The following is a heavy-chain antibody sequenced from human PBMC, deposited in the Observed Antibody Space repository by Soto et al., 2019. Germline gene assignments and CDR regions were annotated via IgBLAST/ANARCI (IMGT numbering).Heavy chain of an antibody. CDR1: GGSFSGYY. V-gene: IGHV4-34*01. Sequence: SETLSLTCAVYGGSFSGYYWSWIRQPPGKGLEWIGEINHSGSTNYNPSLKSRVTISVDTSKNQFSLKLSSVTAADTAVYYCARAGTGYYYYYGMDVWGQGTTVTVSS. CDR3: ARAGTGYYYYYGMDV. D-gene: IGHD6-13*01. CDR2: INHSGST. J-gene: IGHJ6*02.